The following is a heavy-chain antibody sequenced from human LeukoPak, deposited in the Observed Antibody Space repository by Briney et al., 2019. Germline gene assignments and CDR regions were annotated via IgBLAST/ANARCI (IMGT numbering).Heavy chain of an antibody. J-gene: IGHJ4*02. D-gene: IGHD3-3*01. CDR2: IYHSGST. V-gene: IGHV4-30-2*01. Sequence: SETLSLTCAVSGGSISIGGYSWSWIRQPPGKGLEWIGYIYHSGSTYYNPSLKSRVTISVDRSKNQFSLKLSSVTAADTAVYYCARGVLRSPYYFDYWGQGTLVTVSS. CDR1: GGSISIGGYS. CDR3: ARGVLRSPYYFDY.